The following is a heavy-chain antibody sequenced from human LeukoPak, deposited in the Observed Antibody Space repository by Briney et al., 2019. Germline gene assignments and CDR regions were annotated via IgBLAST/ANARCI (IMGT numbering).Heavy chain of an antibody. V-gene: IGHV4-4*02. CDR1: GGSIKSNNW. Sequence: PSGTLSLTCAVSGGSIKSNNWWSWVRQPPGKGLEWIGEIYHSGSTNYNPSLESRVTVSVDKSKNQFSLKLSSVTAADTAVYYCARGRYSRYFDYWGQGTLVTVSS. CDR3: ARGRYSRYFDY. D-gene: IGHD2-21*01. CDR2: IYHSGST. J-gene: IGHJ4*02.